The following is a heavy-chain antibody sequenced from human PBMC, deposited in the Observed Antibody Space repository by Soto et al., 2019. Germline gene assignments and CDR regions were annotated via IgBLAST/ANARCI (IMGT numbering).Heavy chain of an antibody. CDR2: IYYSGST. Sequence: SETLSLTCTFSGGSIISYYWSWIRQPPGKGLEWIGYIYYSGSTNYNPSLKSRVTISVDTSKNQFSLKLSSVTAADTAVYYCARSYSSTLENWFDPWGQGTLVTVSS. J-gene: IGHJ5*02. D-gene: IGHD6-13*01. V-gene: IGHV4-59*01. CDR3: ARSYSSTLENWFDP. CDR1: GGSIISYY.